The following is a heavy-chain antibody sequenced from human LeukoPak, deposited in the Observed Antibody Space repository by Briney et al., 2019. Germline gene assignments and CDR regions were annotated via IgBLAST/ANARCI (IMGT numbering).Heavy chain of an antibody. J-gene: IGHJ5*02. V-gene: IGHV3-30-3*01. Sequence: PGGSLRLSCAASGFTFNNYAIHWVRQAPGKGPEWVAVISYDGSTKYYADSVKGRFTISRDNSKNTLCLQMNSLRAEDTAVYYCARDYGDYAVHWFDPWGQGTLVTVSS. CDR2: ISYDGSTK. CDR1: GFTFNNYA. CDR3: ARDYGDYAVHWFDP. D-gene: IGHD4-17*01.